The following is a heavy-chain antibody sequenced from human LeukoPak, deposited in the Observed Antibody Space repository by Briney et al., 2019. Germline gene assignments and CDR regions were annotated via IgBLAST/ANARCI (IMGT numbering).Heavy chain of an antibody. CDR2: IYSGGST. CDR3: ARVVSDAFDI. J-gene: IGHJ3*02. Sequence: GGSLRLSCAASGFTVSSNYMSWVRQAPGKGLEWVSVIYSGGSTYYADSVKGRFTISRDNSKNTLYLQMNSRRAEDTAVYYCARVVSDAFDIWGQGTMVTVSS. V-gene: IGHV3-53*01. CDR1: GFTVSSNY.